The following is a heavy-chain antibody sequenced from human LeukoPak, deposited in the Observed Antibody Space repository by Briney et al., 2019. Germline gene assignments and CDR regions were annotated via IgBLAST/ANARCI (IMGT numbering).Heavy chain of an antibody. Sequence: PGGSLRLSCAAPGFTFRGYSMNWVRQAPGKGLEWVSHISSGSSTIYYADSVKGRFTISRDNAKNSLYLQMNSLRAEDTAVYYCARGQLTDPRIDYWGQGTLVTVSS. D-gene: IGHD6-13*01. CDR1: GFTFRGYS. J-gene: IGHJ4*02. V-gene: IGHV3-48*04. CDR2: ISSGSSTI. CDR3: ARGQLTDPRIDY.